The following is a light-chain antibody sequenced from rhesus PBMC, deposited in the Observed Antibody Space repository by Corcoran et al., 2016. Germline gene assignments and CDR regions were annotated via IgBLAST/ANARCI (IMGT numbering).Light chain of an antibody. V-gene: IGKV1-33*02. CDR2: AAS. CDR1: QGISNA. J-gene: IGKJ1*01. Sequence: DIQMSQSPSSLSASVGDKVTITCRASQGISNALAWYTQKPGKAPKLLIYAASSLASGVPSRFCGSRSGTDFNLTISSLQPEDFATYYCQQGDSTPRTFGQGTKVEFK. CDR3: QQGDSTPRT.